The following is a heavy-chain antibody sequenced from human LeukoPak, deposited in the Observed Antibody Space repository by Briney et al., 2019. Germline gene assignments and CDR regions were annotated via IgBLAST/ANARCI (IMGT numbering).Heavy chain of an antibody. V-gene: IGHV4-30-2*01. CDR2: IFHSGST. Sequence: SQTLSLTCAVSGGSISSGGYSWSWIRQPPGKGLECIGYIFHSGSTYYNPSLKSRVTISVDRSKNQFSLKVNSVTAADTAVYYCARGLPYLYWGQGTLVTVSS. CDR1: GGSISSGGYS. D-gene: IGHD2-21*02. J-gene: IGHJ4*02. CDR3: ARGLPYLY.